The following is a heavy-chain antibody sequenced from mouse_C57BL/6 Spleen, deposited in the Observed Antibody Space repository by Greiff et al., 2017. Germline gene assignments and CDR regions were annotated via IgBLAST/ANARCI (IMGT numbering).Heavy chain of an antibody. J-gene: IGHJ2*01. V-gene: IGHV14-4*01. CDR1: GFNIKDDY. Sequence: EVQLQQSGAELVRPGASVKLSCTASGFNIKDDYMHWVKQRPEQGLEWIGWIDPENGDTEYASKFQGKATITADTSSNTAYLQLSSLTSEDTAVYYCTTKLTGKDYWGQGTTLTVSS. D-gene: IGHD4-1*01. CDR2: IDPENGDT. CDR3: TTKLTGKDY.